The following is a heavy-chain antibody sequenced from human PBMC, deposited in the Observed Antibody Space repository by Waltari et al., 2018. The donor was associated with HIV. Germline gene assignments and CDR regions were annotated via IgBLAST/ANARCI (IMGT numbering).Heavy chain of an antibody. CDR1: CSSISACS. D-gene: IGHD6-13*01. CDR2: IYYSGYT. J-gene: IGHJ5*02. Sequence: QVQLQESGPGLVKPSETLSLTCTVSCSSISACSWSLFRQPPGKGLEWIGYIYYSGYTTYKPSLKRRVTISVDTAKNHFYLKLRSVTAADTAVYYCASTLAAAGTRGWFDPWGQGTLVTVSS. CDR3: ASTLAAAGTRGWFDP. V-gene: IGHV4-59*01.